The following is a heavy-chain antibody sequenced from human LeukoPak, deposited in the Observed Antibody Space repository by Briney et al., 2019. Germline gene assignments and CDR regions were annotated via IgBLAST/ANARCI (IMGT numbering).Heavy chain of an antibody. CDR3: ARPYYYDSRIDP. CDR1: GGSISSGDYY. J-gene: IGHJ5*02. V-gene: IGHV4-30-4*01. CDR2: MYYSGST. D-gene: IGHD3-22*01. Sequence: SETLSLTCTVSGGSISSGDYYWSWIRQPTGKGLEWIAYMYYSGSTYYNPSLKSRVTMSADTSKNQLSLKLSSVTAADTAVYYCARPYYYDSRIDPWGQGILVTVSS.